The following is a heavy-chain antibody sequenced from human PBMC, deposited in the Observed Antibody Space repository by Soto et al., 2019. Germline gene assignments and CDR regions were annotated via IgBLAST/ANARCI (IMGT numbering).Heavy chain of an antibody. V-gene: IGHV1-18*01. D-gene: IGHD3-3*01. CDR3: ARDQLHFLDYYFEN. CDR2: ISPNNGHT. Sequence: GASVKVSCKASGYTFINYGISWVRQAPGQGLEWLGWISPNNGHTKYARKFQDRITMTTDTSTTTAYLELRSLRSDDTAVYFCARDQLHFLDYYFENWGQGALVTVSS. J-gene: IGHJ4*02. CDR1: GYTFINYG.